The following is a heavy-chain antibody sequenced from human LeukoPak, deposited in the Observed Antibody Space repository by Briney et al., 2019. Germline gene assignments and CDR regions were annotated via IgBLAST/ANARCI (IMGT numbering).Heavy chain of an antibody. J-gene: IGHJ5*02. V-gene: IGHV1-2*02. CDR3: ARDEYGIVAGSWFDP. Sequence: GASVKVSCKASVYTFTVYYMHWVRQAPGQGLEWMGWINPNSGGTNYAQKFQGRVTMTRDTSISTAYMELSRLRSDDTAVYYCARDEYGIVAGSWFDPWGQGTLVTVSS. CDR1: VYTFTVYY. D-gene: IGHD2-15*01. CDR2: INPNSGGT.